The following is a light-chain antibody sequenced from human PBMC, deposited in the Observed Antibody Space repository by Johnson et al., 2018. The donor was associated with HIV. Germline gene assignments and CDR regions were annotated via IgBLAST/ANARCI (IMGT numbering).Light chain of an antibody. CDR3: SAWDDSLNGSYV. CDR2: DNN. Sequence: QSVLTQPPSVSAAPGQKVTISCSGSSSNIGNNYVSWYQQLPGTAPKLLIYDNNKRPSGVPDRISGSKSGTSASLAISGLQAEDEADYYCSAWDDSLNGSYVFGAGNKCSVL. V-gene: IGLV1-51*01. J-gene: IGLJ1*01. CDR1: SSNIGNNY.